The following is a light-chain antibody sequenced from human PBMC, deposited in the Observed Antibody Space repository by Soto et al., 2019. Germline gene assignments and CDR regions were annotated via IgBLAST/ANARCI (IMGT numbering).Light chain of an antibody. Sequence: DIQMTQSPSTLSASIGDRVTITCRASQSISDWVAWYQQKPGKAPKLLIYRASNLESGVPSRFSGSGSGTELTLTISSLQPDDFATYYCQQYNGYSRAFGQGTKVEIK. J-gene: IGKJ1*01. CDR3: QQYNGYSRA. V-gene: IGKV1-5*03. CDR1: QSISDW. CDR2: RAS.